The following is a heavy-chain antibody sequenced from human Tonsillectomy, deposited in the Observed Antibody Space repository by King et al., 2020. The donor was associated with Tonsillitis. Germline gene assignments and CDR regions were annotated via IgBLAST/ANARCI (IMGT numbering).Heavy chain of an antibody. Sequence: VQLVESGGGLVKPGGSLRLSCAASGFTFSDYFMSWIRQAPGKGLEWVSYLSGTSSYTNYADSVKGRFTISRDNAKNSLFLQMNSLRAEDTAVYYCARGDSRVAAREYWGQGILVTVAA. CDR3: ARGDSRVAAREY. D-gene: IGHD2-15*01. J-gene: IGHJ4*02. CDR1: GFTFSDYF. CDR2: LSGTSSYT. V-gene: IGHV3-11*05.